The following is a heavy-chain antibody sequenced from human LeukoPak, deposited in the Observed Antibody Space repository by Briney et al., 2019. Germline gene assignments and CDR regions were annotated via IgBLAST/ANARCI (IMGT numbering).Heavy chain of an antibody. V-gene: IGHV3-23*01. J-gene: IGHJ6*02. CDR3: AKDEAPAAGSWNYYYGMDV. CDR1: GFTFSSYE. D-gene: IGHD6-13*01. Sequence: GGSLRLSCAASGFTFSSYEMSWGRQAPGKGLEWVSAIGGSGGSTYYADSVKGRFTVSRDDFKNTLYLQMNSLRVEDTAVYYCAKDEAPAAGSWNYYYGMDVWGQGTTVTVSS. CDR2: IGGSGGST.